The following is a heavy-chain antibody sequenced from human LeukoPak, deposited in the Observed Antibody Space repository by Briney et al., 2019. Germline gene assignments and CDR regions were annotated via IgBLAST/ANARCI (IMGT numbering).Heavy chain of an antibody. Sequence: ASVTVSCKASGGTFSSYAISWVRQAPGQGLELMGGIIPIFGTANYAQKFQGRVTITADESTSTAYMELSSMRSEDTAVYYCARVYSSSWYQADAFDIWGQGTMVTVSS. CDR3: ARVYSSSWYQADAFDI. J-gene: IGHJ3*02. CDR1: GGTFSSYA. V-gene: IGHV1-69*13. D-gene: IGHD6-13*01. CDR2: IIPIFGTA.